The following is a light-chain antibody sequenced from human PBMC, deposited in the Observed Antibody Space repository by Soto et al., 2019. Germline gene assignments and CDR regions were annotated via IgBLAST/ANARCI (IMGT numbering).Light chain of an antibody. V-gene: IGLV2-14*02. CDR3: SSFTTSSTRV. J-gene: IGLJ1*01. Sequence: ALTQPASVSGSPGQSITISCTGTSSDVGSYNLVSWYQQYPGKAPKLMIYEVSYRPSGVSNRFSGSKSGNTASLTISGLQAEDEADYYCSSFTTSSTRVFGTGTKLTVL. CDR1: SSDVGSYNL. CDR2: EVS.